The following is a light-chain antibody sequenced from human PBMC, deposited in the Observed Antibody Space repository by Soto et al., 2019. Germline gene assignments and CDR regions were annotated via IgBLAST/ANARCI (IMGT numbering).Light chain of an antibody. V-gene: IGKV1-39*01. CDR2: VAS. CDR3: KQGFSTPRT. Sequence: DIQMTQSPSSLSASVGDRVTITCRASRNINNYVNWYQQKPGKAPQLLIYVASSLQSGVPSRFSGSGSGTDFTLTISSLQPEDFATYYCKQGFSTPRTFGQGTTLEIK. J-gene: IGKJ2*01. CDR1: RNINNY.